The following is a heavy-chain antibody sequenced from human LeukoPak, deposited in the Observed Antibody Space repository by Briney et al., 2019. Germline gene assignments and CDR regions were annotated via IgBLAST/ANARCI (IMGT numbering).Heavy chain of an antibody. D-gene: IGHD6-13*01. Sequence: ASVKVSCKASGYTFTGYYMHWVRQAPGQGLEWMGWINPNSRDTNYAQKFQDRVTMTRDTSISTAYIELNLLRSDDTAVYYCARVVGSSWSDWYNWFDPWGQGTLVTVSS. V-gene: IGHV1-2*02. CDR3: ARVVGSSWSDWYNWFDP. J-gene: IGHJ5*02. CDR1: GYTFTGYY. CDR2: INPNSRDT.